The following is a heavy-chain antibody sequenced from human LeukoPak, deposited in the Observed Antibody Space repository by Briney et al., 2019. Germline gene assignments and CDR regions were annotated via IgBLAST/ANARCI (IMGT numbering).Heavy chain of an antibody. D-gene: IGHD5-18*01. CDR3: ARLYSRVGPFDY. V-gene: IGHV3-21*01. CDR1: GFTFSDYS. Sequence: GGSLRLSCAASGFTFSDYSMNWVRQARGKGLEWVASIISSSPYIYYTDSVKGRFTISRDNAKNSLYLQMNSLRAEDTAVYYCARLYSRVGPFDYWGQGTLVTVSS. J-gene: IGHJ4*02. CDR2: IISSSPYI.